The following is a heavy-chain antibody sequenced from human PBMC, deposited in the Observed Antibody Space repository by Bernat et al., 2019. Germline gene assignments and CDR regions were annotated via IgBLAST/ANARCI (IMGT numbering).Heavy chain of an antibody. CDR2: IYSGGGT. V-gene: IGHV3-66*01. CDR1: GFTVSSNY. Sequence: EVQLVESGGGLVQPGGSLRLSCAASGFTVSSNYMSWDRQAPGRGLEWVSVIYSGGGTYYADSMKGRFTISIDNSKNTLYLQMNSLRAEDTAVYYCARDPYESDAFDIWGQGTMVTVSS. D-gene: IGHD3-22*01. J-gene: IGHJ3*02. CDR3: ARDPYESDAFDI.